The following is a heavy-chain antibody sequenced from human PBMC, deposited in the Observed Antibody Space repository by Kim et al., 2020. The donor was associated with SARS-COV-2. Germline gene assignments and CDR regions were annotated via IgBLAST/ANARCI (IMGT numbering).Heavy chain of an antibody. J-gene: IGHJ4*02. D-gene: IGHD7-27*01. Sequence: SETLSLTCAVYGGSFSGYQWTWIRQSPGAGLEWIGQVNHTGSTKYNPSLKSRVTLSVDTSKNQFSLKMTSVTAADTAVYYCARGSPGFWAQGSLVTVSS. CDR2: VNHTGST. CDR3: ARGSPGF. CDR1: GGSFSGYQ. V-gene: IGHV4-34*01.